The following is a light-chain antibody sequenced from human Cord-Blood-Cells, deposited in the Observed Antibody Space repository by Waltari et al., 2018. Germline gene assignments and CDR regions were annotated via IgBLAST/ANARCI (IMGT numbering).Light chain of an antibody. CDR2: GKN. V-gene: IGLV3-19*01. Sequence: SSELTQDPAVSVALGPPVRITCQGDSIRSYYASWYQQKPGQAHVLVIYGKNNRPSGIPDRFSGSSSGNTASLTITWAQAEDEADYYWNSRDSSGNHVVFGGGTKLT. CDR3: NSRDSSGNHVV. CDR1: SIRSYY. J-gene: IGLJ2*01.